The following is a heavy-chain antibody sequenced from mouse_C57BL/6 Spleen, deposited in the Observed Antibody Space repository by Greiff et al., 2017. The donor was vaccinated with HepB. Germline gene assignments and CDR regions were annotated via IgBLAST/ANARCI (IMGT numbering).Heavy chain of an antibody. Sequence: VQLQQSGAELARPGASVKLSCKASGYTFTSYGISWVKQRTGQGLEWIGEIYPRSGNTYYNEKFKGKATLTADKSSSTAYMELRSLTSEDSAVYVCARGGIYDGYYVDFDYWGQGTTLTVSS. CDR2: IYPRSGNT. D-gene: IGHD2-3*01. J-gene: IGHJ2*01. CDR1: GYTFTSYG. V-gene: IGHV1-81*01. CDR3: ARGGIYDGYYVDFDY.